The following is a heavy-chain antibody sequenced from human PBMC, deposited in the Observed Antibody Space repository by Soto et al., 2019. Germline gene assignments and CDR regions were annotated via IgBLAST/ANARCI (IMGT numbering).Heavy chain of an antibody. V-gene: IGHV4-31*03. Sequence: QVQLQESGPGLVKPSQTLSLTCTVPGGSISSGGYYWSWIRQHPGKGLEWIGYIYYSGSTYYNPSLKSRVTISVDTSKNQFSLKLSSVTAADTAVYYCAMGDDSSGLGRKHWGQGTLVTVSS. CDR3: AMGDDSSGLGRKH. J-gene: IGHJ4*02. CDR1: GGSISSGGYY. CDR2: IYYSGST. D-gene: IGHD3-22*01.